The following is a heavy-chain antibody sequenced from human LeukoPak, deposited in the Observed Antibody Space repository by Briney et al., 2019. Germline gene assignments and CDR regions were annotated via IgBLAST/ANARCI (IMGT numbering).Heavy chain of an antibody. Sequence: GGALRLSCAASGFTFSSYGMHRVRQAPGQGLEWMGIINPSGGSTSYAQKFQGRVTMTRDTSTSTVYMELSSLRSEDTAVYYCARDQLAELVTGPGDYWGQGTLVTVSS. V-gene: IGHV1-46*01. CDR1: GFTFSSYG. CDR3: ARDQLAELVTGPGDY. CDR2: INPSGGST. J-gene: IGHJ4*02. D-gene: IGHD2-21*02.